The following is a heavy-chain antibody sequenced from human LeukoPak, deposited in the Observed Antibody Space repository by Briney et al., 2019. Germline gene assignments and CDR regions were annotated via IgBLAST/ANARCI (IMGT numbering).Heavy chain of an antibody. D-gene: IGHD6-13*01. Sequence: SETLSLTCAVYGGSFSGYYWSWNRQPPGKGLEWIGEINHSGSTNYNPSLKSRVTISVDTSKNQFSLKLSSVTAADTAVYYCARGGGAAGYWGQGTLVTVSS. CDR3: ARGGGAAGY. CDR1: GGSFSGYY. CDR2: INHSGST. V-gene: IGHV4-34*01. J-gene: IGHJ4*02.